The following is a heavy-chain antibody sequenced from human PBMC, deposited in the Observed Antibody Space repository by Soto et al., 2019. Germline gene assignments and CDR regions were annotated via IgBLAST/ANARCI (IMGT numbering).Heavy chain of an antibody. V-gene: IGHV4-30-4*01. CDR1: GGSISSGDYY. J-gene: IGHJ5*01. CDR2: IYYSATT. D-gene: IGHD7-27*01. CDR3: ARGRYCLTGRCFPNWFDS. Sequence: SETLSLTCTVSGGSISSGDYYWSWILQPPGRGLEWIGYIYYSATTYYNPSFESRVAISVDTSKSQFSLNVTSVTAADTAVYFCARGRYCLTGRCFPNWFDSWGQGALVTVSS.